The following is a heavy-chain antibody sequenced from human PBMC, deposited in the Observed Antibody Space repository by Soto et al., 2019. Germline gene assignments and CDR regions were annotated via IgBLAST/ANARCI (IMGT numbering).Heavy chain of an antibody. Sequence: PSETLSLTCAVNGGSGGSLSGYYWNWIRQPPGKGLKWIGYIYYSGSTYYNPSLKSRVTISEDTFKNQFSLKLSFVTAADTAFFYCAGSDYYDTSGYYYRVDYWGQGTLVTVSS. CDR2: IYYSGST. V-gene: IGHV4-31*11. J-gene: IGHJ4*02. D-gene: IGHD3-22*01. CDR3: AGSDYYDTSGYYYRVDY. CDR1: GGSGGSLSGYY.